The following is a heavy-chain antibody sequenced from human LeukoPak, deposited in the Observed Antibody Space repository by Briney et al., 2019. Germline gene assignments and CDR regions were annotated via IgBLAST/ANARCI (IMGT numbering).Heavy chain of an antibody. CDR1: GYTFTSYY. CDR2: IIPIFGTA. V-gene: IGHV1-69*13. CDR3: ARDREAYAFDI. J-gene: IGHJ3*02. Sequence: GASVKVSCKASGYTFTSYYMHWVRQAPGQGLEWMGGIIPIFGTANYAQKFQGRVTITADESTSTAYMELSSLRSEDTAVYYCARDREAYAFDIWGQGTMVTVSS.